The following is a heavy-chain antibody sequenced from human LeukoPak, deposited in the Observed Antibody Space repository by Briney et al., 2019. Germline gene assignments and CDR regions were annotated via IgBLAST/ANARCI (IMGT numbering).Heavy chain of an antibody. CDR1: GYTFTSYD. CDR2: MNPNSGNT. J-gene: IGHJ3*02. D-gene: IGHD3-10*01. CDR3: ALGLLWFGELVSDAFDI. Sequence: ASVKVSCKASGYTFTSYDINWVRQATGQGLEWMGWMNPNSGNTGYAQKFQGRVTMTRNTSISTAYMELSSLRSEDTAVYYCALGLLWFGELVSDAFDIWGQGTMVTVSS. V-gene: IGHV1-8*01.